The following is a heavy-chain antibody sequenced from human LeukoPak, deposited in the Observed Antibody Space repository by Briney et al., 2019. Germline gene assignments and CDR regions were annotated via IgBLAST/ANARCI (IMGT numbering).Heavy chain of an antibody. D-gene: IGHD3-16*01. CDR1: GGTFSSYA. Sequence: SVKVSCKASGGTFSSYAISWVRQAPGQGLEWMGRIIPILGIANYAQKFQGRVTITADESTSTAYMELSSLRSEDTAVYYCARARGPGGYFDYWGQGTLVTVSS. CDR3: ARARGPGGYFDY. V-gene: IGHV1-69*04. J-gene: IGHJ4*02. CDR2: IIPILGIA.